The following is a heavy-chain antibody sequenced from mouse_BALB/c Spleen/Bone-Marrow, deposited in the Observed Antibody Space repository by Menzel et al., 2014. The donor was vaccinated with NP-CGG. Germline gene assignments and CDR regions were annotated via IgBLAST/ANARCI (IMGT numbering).Heavy chain of an antibody. D-gene: IGHD2-3*01. Sequence: QVQLKESGAELAKPGASVKLSCKASGYTFTSCWMHWVKQRPGQGLEWIGEIDPSDSYTNYNQKFKGKATLTVDKSSSTAYMQLSSLTSEDSAVYYCARWLLGYAMDYWGQGTSVTVSS. V-gene: IGHV1-69*02. CDR1: GYTFTSCW. J-gene: IGHJ4*01. CDR3: ARWLLGYAMDY. CDR2: IDPSDSYT.